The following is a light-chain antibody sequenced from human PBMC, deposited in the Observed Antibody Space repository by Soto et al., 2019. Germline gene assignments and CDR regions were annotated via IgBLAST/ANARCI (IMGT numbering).Light chain of an antibody. CDR1: QSILYSSNNQNY. V-gene: IGKV4-1*01. J-gene: IGKJ4*01. Sequence: DIMMTQSPDSLAVSLGERATINCKSSQSILYSSNNQNYLAWYQQKPGQPPKLLIYWASTRESGVPDRFSGSGSGTDFTLTISSLQAEDVAVYYCQQYYVTPLTFGGGTKVEI. CDR2: WAS. CDR3: QQYYVTPLT.